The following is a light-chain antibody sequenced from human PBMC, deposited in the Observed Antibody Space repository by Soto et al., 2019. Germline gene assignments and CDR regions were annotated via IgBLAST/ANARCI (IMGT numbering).Light chain of an antibody. CDR2: GAS. Sequence: IQLTQSPSSLSASVGDRVTITCRASQGISSYLGWYQQKPGKAPKLLIYGASTLQSGVPSRFSGSGSGTDFTLTISSLQPEDFETHYCQQLNKYPSTFGGGTKVDIX. J-gene: IGKJ4*01. CDR3: QQLNKYPST. V-gene: IGKV1-9*01. CDR1: QGISSY.